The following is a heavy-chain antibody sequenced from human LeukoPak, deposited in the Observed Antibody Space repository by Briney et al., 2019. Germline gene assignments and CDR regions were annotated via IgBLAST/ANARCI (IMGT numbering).Heavy chain of an antibody. D-gene: IGHD6-19*01. J-gene: IGHJ4*02. CDR1: GYTFTSYY. CDR3: ARDPERAVAGLN. V-gene: IGHV1-46*01. Sequence: ASVKVSCKTSGYTFTSYYMHWVRQAPGQGLEWMGIINPSGGSTSYAQKFQGRVTMTRDTSTSTVYMELSSLRSEDTAVYYCARDPERAVAGLNWGQGTLVTVSS. CDR2: INPSGGST.